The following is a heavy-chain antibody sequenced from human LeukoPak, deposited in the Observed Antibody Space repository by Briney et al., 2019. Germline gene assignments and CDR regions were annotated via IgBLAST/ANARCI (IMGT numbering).Heavy chain of an antibody. CDR2: INQDGGEM. CDR3: ARNHVSLNL. J-gene: IGHJ4*02. D-gene: IGHD3-10*02. CDR1: GFTFSNYW. Sequence: PGGSLRLSCAASGFTFSNYWMSWVRQAPGKGLEWVASINQDGGEMYYMDSVKGRFTISRDNAMNSLYLQMNSLRAEDTALYYCARNHVSLNLWGQGTLVTVSS. V-gene: IGHV3-7*04.